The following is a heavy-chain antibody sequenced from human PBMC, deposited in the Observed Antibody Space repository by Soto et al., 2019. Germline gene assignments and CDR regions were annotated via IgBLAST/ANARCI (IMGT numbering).Heavy chain of an antibody. CDR1: GGTFSSYA. V-gene: IGHV1-69*01. Sequence: QVQLVQSGAEVKKPGSSVKVSCKASGGTFSSYASSWVRPATGQGLEWMGGIIPIFGTANYAQKFQGRVTITAYDSTSTAYMELSSLRSEDTAVYYCASKPPCGGMAVWGQGTTVTVSS. D-gene: IGHD2-21*01. J-gene: IGHJ6*02. CDR2: IIPIFGTA. CDR3: ASKPPCGGMAV.